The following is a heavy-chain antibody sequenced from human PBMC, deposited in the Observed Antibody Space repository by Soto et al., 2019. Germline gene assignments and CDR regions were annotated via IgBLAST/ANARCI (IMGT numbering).Heavy chain of an antibody. CDR3: ARAPSLTDTGARY. CDR1: GFTFSSYA. CDR2: ISYDGSNK. J-gene: IGHJ4*02. Sequence: QVQLVESGGGVVQPGRSLRLSCAASGFTFSSYAMHWVRQAPGKGLEWVAVISYDGSNKYYADCVKGRFTISRDNSKNTLYLQMNSLRAEDTAVYYCARAPSLTDTGARYWGQGNLVTVSS. D-gene: IGHD2-2*02. V-gene: IGHV3-30-3*01.